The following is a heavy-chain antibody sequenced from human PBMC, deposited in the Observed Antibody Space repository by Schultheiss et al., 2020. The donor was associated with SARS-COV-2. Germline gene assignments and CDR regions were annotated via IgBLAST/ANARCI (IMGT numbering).Heavy chain of an antibody. Sequence: GGSLRLSCAASGFTFGSYAMSWVRQPPGKGLEWVSAISGSGGSTYYADSVKGRFTISRDNAKNSLYLQMNNLRVEDTAVYYCARVRLPGPGYFDYWGQGTLVTVSS. CDR2: ISGSGGST. CDR1: GFTFGSYA. CDR3: ARVRLPGPGYFDY. V-gene: IGHV3-23*01. D-gene: IGHD5-12*01. J-gene: IGHJ4*02.